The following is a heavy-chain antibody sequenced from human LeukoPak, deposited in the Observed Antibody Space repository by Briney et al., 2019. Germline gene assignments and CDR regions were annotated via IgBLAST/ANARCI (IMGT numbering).Heavy chain of an antibody. V-gene: IGHV1-8*01. CDR1: GYTFTSYD. CDR3: ARGVGCSGGSCYHYYMDV. J-gene: IGHJ6*03. D-gene: IGHD2-15*01. Sequence: ASVKVSCKASGYTFTSYDINWVRQATGQGLEWMGWMNPNSGNTGYAQKFQGRVTMTRNTSISTAYMELSSMRSEDTAVYYCARGVGCSGGSCYHYYMDVWGKGTTVTASS. CDR2: MNPNSGNT.